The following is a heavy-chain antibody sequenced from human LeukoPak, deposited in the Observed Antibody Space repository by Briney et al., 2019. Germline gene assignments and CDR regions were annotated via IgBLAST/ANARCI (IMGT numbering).Heavy chain of an antibody. CDR1: GLTLSNYW. CDR3: AREIMVSREWYFDL. Sequence: GGSLRLSCAASGLTLSNYWMHWVRQAPGKGLVWVSRMNNVGSGTTYADSVRGRFTISRDNAKNTLYLQMNSLRVEDTAVYFCAREIMVSREWYFDLWGRGTLVTVAS. J-gene: IGHJ2*01. V-gene: IGHV3-74*01. D-gene: IGHD2-21*01. CDR2: MNNVGSGT.